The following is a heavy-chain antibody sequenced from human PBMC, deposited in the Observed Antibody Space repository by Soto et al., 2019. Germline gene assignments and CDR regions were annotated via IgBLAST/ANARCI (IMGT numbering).Heavy chain of an antibody. CDR2: LYWDDDK. CDR1: GFSLSTSGVG. Sequence: QITLKESGPTLVKPTQTLTLTCTFSGFSLSTSGVGVGWIRQPPGKALEWLALLYWDDDKRYTPSLKTRLTITKDTSKNQVVLTMTNMDPVDTATYYCAHREVYGYCEFGSCSADYFAYWGQGTLVTVSS. D-gene: IGHD2-2*03. V-gene: IGHV2-5*02. J-gene: IGHJ4*02. CDR3: AHREVYGYCEFGSCSADYFAY.